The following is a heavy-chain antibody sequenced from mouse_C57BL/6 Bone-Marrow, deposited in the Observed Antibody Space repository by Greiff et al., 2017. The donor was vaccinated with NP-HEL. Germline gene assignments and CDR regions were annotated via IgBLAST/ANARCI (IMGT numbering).Heavy chain of an antibody. CDR2: IYPSDSET. CDR3: ARIFYDYPWYLDV. Sequence: QVQLQQPGAELVRPGSSVKLSCKASGYTFTSYWMDWVKQRPGQGLEWIGNIYPSDSETHYNQKFKDKATLTVDKSSSTAYMQLSSLTSEDSAVYYCARIFYDYPWYLDVWGTGTTVTVSS. V-gene: IGHV1-61*01. D-gene: IGHD2-4*01. CDR1: GYTFTSYW. J-gene: IGHJ1*03.